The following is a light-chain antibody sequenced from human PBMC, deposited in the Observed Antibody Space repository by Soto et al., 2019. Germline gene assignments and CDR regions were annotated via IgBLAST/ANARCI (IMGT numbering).Light chain of an antibody. CDR2: GAS. J-gene: IGKJ4*01. CDR1: QSVSSSY. Sequence: EMVLTQSPATLSLSPGERATLSCRASQSVSSSYLAWYQQKPGQAPRLLIYGASSRATGTPDRFSGSGSGTDFTLTISSLEHEDFAVYYCQQYGSSPLTFGGGTKVEIK. V-gene: IGKV3-20*01. CDR3: QQYGSSPLT.